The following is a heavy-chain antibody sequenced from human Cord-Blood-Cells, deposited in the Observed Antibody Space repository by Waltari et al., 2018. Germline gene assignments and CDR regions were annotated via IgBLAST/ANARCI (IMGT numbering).Heavy chain of an antibody. CDR3: AIGRDCSGGSCPPNWFDP. V-gene: IGHV4-34*01. D-gene: IGHD2-15*01. J-gene: IGHJ5*02. CDR2: INHSGST. CDR1: GGSFSGYY. Sequence: QVQLQQWGAGLLKPSETLSLTCAVYGGSFSGYYWSWIRQPPGKGLEWIGEINHSGSTNDNPSLKSRVTISVDTAKNQFSLKLSSVTAADTAVYYCAIGRDCSGGSCPPNWFDPWGQGTLVTVSS.